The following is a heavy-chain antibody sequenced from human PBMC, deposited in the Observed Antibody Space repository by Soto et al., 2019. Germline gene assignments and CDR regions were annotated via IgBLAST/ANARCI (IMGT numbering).Heavy chain of an antibody. J-gene: IGHJ4*02. CDR1: GFTFDDYA. CDR3: AKDMIIAAAGFTGYFDY. V-gene: IGHV3-9*01. D-gene: IGHD6-13*01. Sequence: GGSLRLSCAASGFTFDDYAMHWVRQAPGKGLEWVSGISWNSGSIGYADSVKGRFTISRVNAKNSLYLQMNSLRAEDTALYYCAKDMIIAAAGFTGYFDYWGQGTLVTVSS. CDR2: ISWNSGSI.